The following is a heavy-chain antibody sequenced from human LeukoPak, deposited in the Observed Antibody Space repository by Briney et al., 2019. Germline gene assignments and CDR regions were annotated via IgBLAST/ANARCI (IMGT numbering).Heavy chain of an antibody. Sequence: GGSLRLSCAASGFTFSNYWMYWVRQAPGKGLVWVSRIKNDGSSTDYADSVKGRFTISRDNAKNTLYLQTNSLRAEDTAVYYCARDSGYDSTFYGMDVWGQGTTVTVSS. J-gene: IGHJ6*02. CDR3: ARDSGYDSTFYGMDV. V-gene: IGHV3-74*01. CDR2: IKNDGSST. D-gene: IGHD5-12*01. CDR1: GFTFSNYW.